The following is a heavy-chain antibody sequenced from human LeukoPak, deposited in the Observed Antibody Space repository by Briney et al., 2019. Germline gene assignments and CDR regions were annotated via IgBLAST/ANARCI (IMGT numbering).Heavy chain of an antibody. V-gene: IGHV4-39*01. Sequence: SETLSLTCTVSGGSISSSSYYWGWIRQPPGKGLEWIGSIYYSGSTCYNPSLKSRVTISVDTSKNQFSLKLSSVTAADTAVYYCARALYYDFWSGHGVHAFDIWGQGTMVTVSS. CDR2: IYYSGST. CDR3: ARALYYDFWSGHGVHAFDI. CDR1: GGSISSSSYY. J-gene: IGHJ3*02. D-gene: IGHD3-3*01.